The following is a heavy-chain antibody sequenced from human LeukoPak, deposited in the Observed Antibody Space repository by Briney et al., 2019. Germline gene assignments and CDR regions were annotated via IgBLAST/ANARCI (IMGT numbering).Heavy chain of an antibody. CDR1: GFTFITYS. CDR2: ITGSGAFT. J-gene: IGHJ4*02. CDR3: ARDPLRYSKRFDY. D-gene: IGHD6-13*01. V-gene: IGHV3-23*01. Sequence: GGSLRLSCAASGFTFITYSMTWVCQAPGRGLEWVSAITGSGAFTDYADSVKGRFTISRDNPKNTLYLQMNSLRAEDTAVYYCARDPLRYSKRFDYWGQGTLVTVSS.